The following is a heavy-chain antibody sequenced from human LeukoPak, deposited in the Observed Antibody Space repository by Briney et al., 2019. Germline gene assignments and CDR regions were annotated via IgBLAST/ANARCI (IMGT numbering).Heavy chain of an antibody. CDR1: GGSINSHNYY. J-gene: IGHJ4*02. CDR2: VYYDGTS. Sequence: PSETLSLTCTVSGGSINSHNYYWGWVRQPPGKGLEWSGSVYYDGTSYSNPSLKTRAAVFVDTSRDQFSLDLSFVTAADTALYYCVRHVSTNTGYFDSCGQGTVVSVSS. CDR3: VRHVSTNTGYFDS. V-gene: IGHV4-39*01. D-gene: IGHD5/OR15-5a*01.